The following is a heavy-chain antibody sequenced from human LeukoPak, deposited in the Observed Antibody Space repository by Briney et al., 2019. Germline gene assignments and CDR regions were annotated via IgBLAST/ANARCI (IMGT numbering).Heavy chain of an antibody. CDR3: AKDFSVYYYDSRVLDY. Sequence: GGSLRLSCAASGFTFSSYGMHWVRQAPGKGLEWVAFIRYDGSNKYYADSVKGRFTISRDNSKKTLYLQMNSLSPEDTAVYYCAKDFSVYYYDSRVLDYWGQGTLVTVSS. CDR2: IRYDGSNK. J-gene: IGHJ4*02. D-gene: IGHD3-22*01. CDR1: GFTFSSYG. V-gene: IGHV3-30*02.